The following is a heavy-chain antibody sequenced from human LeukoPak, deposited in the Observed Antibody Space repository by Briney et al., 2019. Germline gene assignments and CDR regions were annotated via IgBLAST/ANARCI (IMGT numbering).Heavy chain of an antibody. V-gene: IGHV4-61*02. Sequence: PSETLSLTCSVSGGSISSGSYYWSWIRQPAGKGPEWIGRIYTSGSTNYNPSLKSRVTMSFDASNNQFSLRLSSVTAADTAVYYCARVTTGGYYNYWGQGTLVTVSS. CDR3: ARVTTGGYYNY. CDR2: IYTSGST. D-gene: IGHD3-22*01. CDR1: GGSISSGSYY. J-gene: IGHJ4*02.